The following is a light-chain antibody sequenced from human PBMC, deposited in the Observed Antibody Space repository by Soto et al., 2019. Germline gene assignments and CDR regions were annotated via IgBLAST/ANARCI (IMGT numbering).Light chain of an antibody. Sequence: QSALTQPPSASGSPGQSVTISCTGTSSDVGGYNYVSWYQQQPGKAPKLLISEVSKRPSVVPDRFSGSNSANTASLTVSGLQAEDEADYYCTSDSGSNDFVVFGGGTKLTVL. CDR3: TSDSGSNDFVV. CDR2: EVS. CDR1: SSDVGGYNY. V-gene: IGLV2-8*01. J-gene: IGLJ2*01.